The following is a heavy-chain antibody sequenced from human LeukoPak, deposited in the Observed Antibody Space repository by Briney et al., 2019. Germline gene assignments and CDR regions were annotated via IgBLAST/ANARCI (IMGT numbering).Heavy chain of an antibody. CDR1: GGTFSSYA. V-gene: IGHV1-69*06. D-gene: IGHD3-16*01. CDR2: IIPIFGTA. Sequence: SVKISCKASGGTFSSYAISWVRQAPGQGLEWMGGIIPIFGTANYAQKFQGRVTITADKSTSTAYMELSSLRSEDTAVYYCASDLADAFDIWGQGTMVTVSS. J-gene: IGHJ3*02. CDR3: ASDLADAFDI.